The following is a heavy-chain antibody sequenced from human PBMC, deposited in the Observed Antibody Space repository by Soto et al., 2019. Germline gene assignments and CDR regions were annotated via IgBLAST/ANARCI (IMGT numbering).Heavy chain of an antibody. Sequence: GESLKISCKGSGYSFTSYWIGWVRQMPGKGLEWMGIIYPGDSDTRYSPSFQSQVTISADKSISTAYLQWSSLKASDTAMYYCAIREYSSSSYYGMDVWGQGTTVTVSS. CDR2: IYPGDSDT. V-gene: IGHV5-51*01. CDR1: GYSFTSYW. J-gene: IGHJ6*02. CDR3: AIREYSSSSYYGMDV. D-gene: IGHD6-6*01.